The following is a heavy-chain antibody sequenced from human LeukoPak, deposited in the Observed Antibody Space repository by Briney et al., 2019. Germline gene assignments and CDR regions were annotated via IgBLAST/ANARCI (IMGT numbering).Heavy chain of an antibody. V-gene: IGHV3-21*01. CDR3: ARDHGALWYDSSGFAFDI. CDR1: LLTFSSKT. J-gene: IGHJ3*02. Sequence: GGSLSLSCACSLLTFSSKTMNGVGQAPWKGREGVSSISCCGCYLFYADSVKGRFTIYRDKDKKSLQLESNSLRAEDMAVYSCARDHGALWYDSSGFAFDIWGQGTMVTVSS. CDR2: ISCCGCYL. D-gene: IGHD2-21*01.